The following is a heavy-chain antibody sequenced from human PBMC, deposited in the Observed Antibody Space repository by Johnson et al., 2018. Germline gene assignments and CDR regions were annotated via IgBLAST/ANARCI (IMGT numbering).Heavy chain of an antibody. Sequence: VQLVESGGGLVKPGGSLRLSCADSGFTFTNAWMNWVRQAPGKGLEWVGRIKSKTDGGTTEYAEPVKGRFTISRDDSKNTLYLQMNSLKTEDTAVYYFTTDRCVVVVQNATYYHYYGMDVWGKGTTVTVSS. CDR2: IKSKTDGGTT. J-gene: IGHJ6*04. CDR1: GFTFTNAW. D-gene: IGHD2-2*01. CDR3: TTDRCVVVVQNATYYHYYGMDV. V-gene: IGHV3-15*01.